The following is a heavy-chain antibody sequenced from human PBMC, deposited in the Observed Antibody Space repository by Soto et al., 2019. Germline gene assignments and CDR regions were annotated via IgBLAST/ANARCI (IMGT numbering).Heavy chain of an antibody. CDR2: ISSSGSTI. V-gene: IGHV3-48*03. CDR3: ARVESWIQLYYFDY. D-gene: IGHD5-18*01. Sequence: GGSLRLSCAASGFTFSSYEMNWVRQAPGKGLEWVSYISSSGSTIYYADSVKGRFTISRDNAKNSLYLQMNSLRAEVTAIYYCARVESWIQLYYFDYWGQGTLVTVSS. J-gene: IGHJ4*02. CDR1: GFTFSSYE.